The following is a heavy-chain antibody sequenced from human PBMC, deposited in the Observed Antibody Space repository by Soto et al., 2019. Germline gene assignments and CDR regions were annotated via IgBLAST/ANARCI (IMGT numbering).Heavy chain of an antibody. V-gene: IGHV4-30-2*01. Sequence: PSETLSLTCAVSGGSISSGGYSWSWIRQPPGKGLEWIGYIYHSGSTYYNPSLKSRVTISVDRSKNQFSLKLSSVTAADTAVYYCARGPRNLSIPWFDPWGQGTLVTVSS. CDR3: ARGPRNLSIPWFDP. D-gene: IGHD6-6*01. CDR2: IYHSGST. J-gene: IGHJ5*02. CDR1: GGSISSGGYS.